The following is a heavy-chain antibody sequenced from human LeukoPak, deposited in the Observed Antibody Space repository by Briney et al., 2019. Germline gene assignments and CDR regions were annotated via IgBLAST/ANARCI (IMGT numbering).Heavy chain of an antibody. CDR2: ISYDGSNK. Sequence: GGSLRLSCVASGFTFGKYWMSWVRQAPGKGLEWVAVISYDGSNKYYADSVKGRFTISRDNSKNTLYLQMNSLRAEDTAVYYCARDRAAAAGTEFDPWGQGTLVTVSS. CDR3: ARDRAAAAGTEFDP. CDR1: GFTFGKYW. J-gene: IGHJ5*02. D-gene: IGHD6-13*01. V-gene: IGHV3-30-3*01.